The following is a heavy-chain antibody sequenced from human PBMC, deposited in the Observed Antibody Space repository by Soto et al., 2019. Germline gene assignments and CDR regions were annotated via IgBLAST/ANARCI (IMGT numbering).Heavy chain of an antibody. V-gene: IGHV4-39*01. Sequence: PSETLSLTCTVSGAYITSDSYYWAWIRQPPGKGLEWIGSIYFSGSTYYNSALKSRLAISIDMSKNQFSLNLSSVTDADTAVYYCARHLSESGYDLNYWGQGTQVTVSS. CDR1: GAYITSDSYY. D-gene: IGHD5-12*01. CDR2: IYFSGST. J-gene: IGHJ4*02. CDR3: ARHLSESGYDLNY.